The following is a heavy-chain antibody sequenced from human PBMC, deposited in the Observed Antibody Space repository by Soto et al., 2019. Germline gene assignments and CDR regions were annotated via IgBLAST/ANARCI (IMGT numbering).Heavy chain of an antibody. CDR2: FGSSGDT. J-gene: IGHJ4*02. CDR1: GFTFSSYD. Sequence: EVQLEESGGGLVQPGGSLRLSCAASGFTFSSYDMHWVRQVTGKGLDWVSTFGSSGDTYYPGSLKGRFTISRENAKNSLYLQRNSLRAEDTAVYYCARGGASHNSGYYYFGLWGQGTLVTVSS. CDR3: ARGGASHNSGYYYFGL. D-gene: IGHD3-22*01. V-gene: IGHV3-13*01.